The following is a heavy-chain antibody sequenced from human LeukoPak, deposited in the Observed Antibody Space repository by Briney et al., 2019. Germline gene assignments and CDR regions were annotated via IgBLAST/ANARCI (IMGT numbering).Heavy chain of an antibody. CDR2: IYYSGST. CDR1: GGSISSDY. J-gene: IGHJ3*02. Sequence: SETLSLTCIVSGGSISSDYWSWIRQPPGKGLEWIGYIYYSGSTNYNPSLKSRVTIPVDTSKNQFSLKLSSVTAADTAVYYCATGDTWDYSFDIWGQGTMGTVSS. V-gene: IGHV4-59*01. D-gene: IGHD1-7*01. CDR3: ATGDTWDYSFDI.